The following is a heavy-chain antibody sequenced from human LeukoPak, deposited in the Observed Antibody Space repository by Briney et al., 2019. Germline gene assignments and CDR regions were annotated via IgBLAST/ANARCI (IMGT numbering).Heavy chain of an antibody. CDR1: GFTFSNYW. J-gene: IGHJ3*02. V-gene: IGHV3-74*01. Sequence: GGSLRLSCAASGFTFSNYWMHWVRQAPGKGLMRVSRITGDGSSTSYADSVNGRFTISRDNAKNTLYLQMNSLRAEDTAVYFCIVGATPGAFDIWGQGTMVTVFS. CDR3: IVGATPGAFDI. CDR2: ITGDGSST. D-gene: IGHD1-26*01.